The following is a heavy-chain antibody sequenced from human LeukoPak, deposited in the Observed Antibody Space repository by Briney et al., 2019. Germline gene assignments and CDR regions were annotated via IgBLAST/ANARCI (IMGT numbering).Heavy chain of an antibody. J-gene: IGHJ4*02. V-gene: IGHV3-21*01. CDR2: ISSSSYI. Sequence: GSLRLSCAASGFTFSSYSMNWVRQAPGKGLEWVSSISSSSYIYYADSVKGRFTISRDNAKNSLYLQMNSLRAEDTAVYYCARDRRRDTVATMSPLDYWGQGTLVTVSS. D-gene: IGHD5-12*01. CDR3: ARDRRRDTVATMSPLDY. CDR1: GFTFSSYS.